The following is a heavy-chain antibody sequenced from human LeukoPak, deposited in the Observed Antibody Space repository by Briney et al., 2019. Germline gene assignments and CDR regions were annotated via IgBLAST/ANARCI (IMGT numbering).Heavy chain of an antibody. D-gene: IGHD6-19*01. Sequence: ASVKLSCKASGYTFTGDYMHGVRQAPGQGLEWMGWITPNSGGTNYAQKFQGRVPMTRATPISTASMELSMLRPDDPPVYYCARDLGSGWYNWFDPWGQGTLVTVSS. CDR2: ITPNSGGT. CDR1: GYTFTGDY. V-gene: IGHV1-2*02. CDR3: ARDLGSGWYNWFDP. J-gene: IGHJ5*02.